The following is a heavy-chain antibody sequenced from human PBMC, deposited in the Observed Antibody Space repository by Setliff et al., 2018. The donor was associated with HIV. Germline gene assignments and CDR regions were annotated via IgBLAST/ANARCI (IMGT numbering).Heavy chain of an antibody. CDR2: IYFTGSS. CDR3: ARGPRPVDVDYYYMDV. Sequence: PSETLSLTCTVSGGSISTYYWSWIRQPPGKGLEWIGSIYFTGSSDNNPSLKSRVTLSVDTSKNQFSLKLTSVTAADTAVYYCARGPRPVDVDYYYMDVWGKGTTVTVS. CDR1: GGSISTYY. V-gene: IGHV4-59*08. J-gene: IGHJ6*03.